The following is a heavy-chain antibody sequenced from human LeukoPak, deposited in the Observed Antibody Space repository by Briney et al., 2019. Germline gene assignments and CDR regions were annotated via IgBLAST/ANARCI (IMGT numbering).Heavy chain of an antibody. J-gene: IGHJ6*02. CDR2: IYHSGST. CDR1: GYSISSGYY. D-gene: IGHD1-14*01. Sequence: SETLSLTCTVSGYSISSGYYWGWIRQPPGKGLEWIGSIYHSGSTYYNPSLKSRVTISVDTSKNQFSLKLSSVTAADTAVYYCARDTFPEGPYYYGMDVWGQGTTVTVSS. V-gene: IGHV4-38-2*02. CDR3: ARDTFPEGPYYYGMDV.